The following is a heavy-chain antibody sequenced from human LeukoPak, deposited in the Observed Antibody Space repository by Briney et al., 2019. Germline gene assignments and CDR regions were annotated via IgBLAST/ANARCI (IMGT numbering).Heavy chain of an antibody. CDR3: ASDRAFSQFDY. CDR2: IKEDGSRA. Sequence: GGSRRLSCGASGFSFSTYWMDWVRQAPGKGLEWVASIKEDGSRADYVDSVRRRFTVSRDNTKNSLFLKMNSLRVDDTAVYYCASDRAFSQFDYWGQGTLVTVSS. V-gene: IGHV3-7*01. J-gene: IGHJ4*02. D-gene: IGHD3-10*01. CDR1: GFSFSTYW.